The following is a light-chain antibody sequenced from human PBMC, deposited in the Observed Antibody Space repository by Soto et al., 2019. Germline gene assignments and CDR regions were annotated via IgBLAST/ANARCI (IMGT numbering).Light chain of an antibody. Sequence: TESPGTLTLSPGERATLSCRASQSVTNFLAWYQQKPGQSPSLLIYNASHRATGIPARFSGSGSGTDFTLTISSLEPEDFAVYYCQQRYRWPETFGQGTKV. CDR3: QQRYRWPET. CDR1: QSVTNF. CDR2: NAS. V-gene: IGKV3-11*01. J-gene: IGKJ1*01.